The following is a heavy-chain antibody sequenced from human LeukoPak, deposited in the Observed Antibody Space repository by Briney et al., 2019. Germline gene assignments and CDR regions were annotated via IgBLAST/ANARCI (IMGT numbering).Heavy chain of an antibody. V-gene: IGHV4-59*01. CDR1: GGSISSYY. Sequence: PSETLSLTCTVSGGSISSYYWSWLRQPPGKGLEWIGYIYYSGSTNYNPSLKSRVTISVDTSKNQFSLKLSSVTAADTAVYYCARDVGHSDIWGQGTMVTVSS. CDR3: ARDVGHSDI. CDR2: IYYSGST. J-gene: IGHJ3*02.